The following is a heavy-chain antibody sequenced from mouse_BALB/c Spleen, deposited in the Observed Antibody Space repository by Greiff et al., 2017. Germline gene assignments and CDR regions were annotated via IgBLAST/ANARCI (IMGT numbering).Heavy chain of an antibody. CDR1: GFTFSSYT. J-gene: IGHJ3*01. V-gene: IGHV5-12-2*01. CDR3: ARGGYDYVWFAY. CDR2: ISNGGGST. Sequence: EVMLVESGGGLVQPGGSLKLSCAASGFTFSSYTMSWVRQTPEKRLEWVAYISNGGGSTYYPDTVKGRFTISRDNAKNTLYLQMSSLKSEDTAMYYCARGGYDYVWFAYWGQGTLVTVSA. D-gene: IGHD2-4*01.